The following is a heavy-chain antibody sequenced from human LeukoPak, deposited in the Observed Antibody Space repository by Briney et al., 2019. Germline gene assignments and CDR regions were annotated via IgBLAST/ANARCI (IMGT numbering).Heavy chain of an antibody. Sequence: GGSLRLSCAASGFTFSSYWMHWVRQAPGKGLVWVSRINSDGSSTSYADSVKGRFTISRDNAKNTLYLQMNSLRAEDTAMYYCARFSSWIEGANGDYWGQGALVTVSS. CDR1: GFTFSSYW. D-gene: IGHD1-26*01. V-gene: IGHV3-74*01. CDR2: INSDGSST. J-gene: IGHJ4*02. CDR3: ARFSSWIEGANGDY.